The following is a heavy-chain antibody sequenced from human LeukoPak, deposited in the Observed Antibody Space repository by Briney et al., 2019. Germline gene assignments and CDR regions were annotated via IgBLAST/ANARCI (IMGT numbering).Heavy chain of an antibody. V-gene: IGHV3-9*01. D-gene: IGHD3-10*01. Sequence: GGSLRLSCAASGFTFDDYAMYWVRQAPGKGLEWVSGISWNSGSIGYADSVKGRFTISGGNAKNSLYLQMNSLRAEDTALYYCAKGLVRGRYYYYGMDVWGQGTTVTVSS. J-gene: IGHJ6*02. CDR2: ISWNSGSI. CDR3: AKGLVRGRYYYYGMDV. CDR1: GFTFDDYA.